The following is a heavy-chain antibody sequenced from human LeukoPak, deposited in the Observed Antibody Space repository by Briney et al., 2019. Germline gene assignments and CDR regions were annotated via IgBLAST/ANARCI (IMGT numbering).Heavy chain of an antibody. Sequence: ASVKVSCKASGYTFTSYGISWVRQASGQGLEWMGWISAYNGNTNYAQKLQGRVTMTTDTSTSTAYMELRSLRSDDTAVYYCAALGITRGVLIPWFDPWGQGTLVTVSS. CDR2: ISAYNGNT. D-gene: IGHD3-10*01. J-gene: IGHJ5*02. CDR3: AALGITRGVLIPWFDP. CDR1: GYTFTSYG. V-gene: IGHV1-18*01.